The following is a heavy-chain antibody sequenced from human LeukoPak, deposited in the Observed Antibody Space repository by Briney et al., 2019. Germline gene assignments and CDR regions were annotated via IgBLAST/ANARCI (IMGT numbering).Heavy chain of an antibody. CDR2: IMSDGSTT. V-gene: IGHV3-74*01. J-gene: IGHJ4*02. CDR3: ARVVDTHFDY. Sequence: GGSLRLSCAAPGFTFSSYWMHWVRHAPGKGLVWVSRIMSDGSTTTYADSVKGRFTISRDNAKNTLYLQMNSLRAEDTAVYYCARVVDTHFDYWGQGTLVTVSS. D-gene: IGHD5-18*01. CDR1: GFTFSSYW.